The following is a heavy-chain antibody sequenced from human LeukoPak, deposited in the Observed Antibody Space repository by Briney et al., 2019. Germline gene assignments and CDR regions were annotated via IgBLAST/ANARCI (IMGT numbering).Heavy chain of an antibody. V-gene: IGHV3-7*01. J-gene: IGHJ4*02. CDR2: IKQDGSEK. Sequence: PGGSLRLSCAASGFTFSSYWMSWVRQAPGKGLGWVANIKQDGSEKYYVDSVKGRFTISRDNAKNSLYLQMNSLRAEDTAVYYCARDISPKYSSSWPLDYWGQGTLVTVSS. CDR1: GFTFSSYW. D-gene: IGHD6-13*01. CDR3: ARDISPKYSSSWPLDY.